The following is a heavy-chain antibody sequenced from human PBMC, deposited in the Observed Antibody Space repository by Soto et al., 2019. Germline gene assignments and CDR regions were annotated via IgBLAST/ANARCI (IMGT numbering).Heavy chain of an antibody. D-gene: IGHD2-15*01. Sequence: QVQLQESGPGLVKPSQTLSLTCTVSGGSISSGACYWSWIRQHPGRGQGWIGHIYYSGSTFYNSTLKSRVTISVDTSKNQFSLKLSSVTAAYTAVYYCARVYCSGGSCYRFVSWGQGTLVTVS. V-gene: IGHV4-31*03. CDR2: IYYSGST. CDR3: ARVYCSGGSCYRFVS. J-gene: IGHJ4*02. CDR1: GGSISSGACY.